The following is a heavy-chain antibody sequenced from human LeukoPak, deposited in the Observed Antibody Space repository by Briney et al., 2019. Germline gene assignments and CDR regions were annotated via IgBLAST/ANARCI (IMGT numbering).Heavy chain of an antibody. V-gene: IGHV3-15*01. CDR1: GFTFSSYE. CDR3: TTQYYYGSGRDY. J-gene: IGHJ4*02. D-gene: IGHD3-10*01. Sequence: GGSLRLSCAASGFTFSSYEMNWVRQAPGKGLEWVGRIKSKTDGGTADYAAPVKGRFTISRDDSKNTLYLQMNSLKTEDTAVYYCTTQYYYGSGRDYWGQGTLVTVSS. CDR2: IKSKTDGGTA.